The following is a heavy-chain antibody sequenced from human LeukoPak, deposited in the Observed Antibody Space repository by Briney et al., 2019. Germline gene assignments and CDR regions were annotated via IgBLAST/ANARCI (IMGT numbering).Heavy chain of an antibody. CDR2: INPSGGRT. CDR3: VRGGVAASGASDI. CDR1: GYTFTSFY. J-gene: IGHJ3*02. V-gene: IGHV1-46*01. D-gene: IGHD6-13*01. Sequence: ASVKVSCKASGYTFTSFYMHWVRLAPGQGLEWMGLINPSGGRTSYAQKSQDRVTVTRDTSTSTLYMELRSLRSEDTAVYYCVRGGVAASGASDIWGQGTMVTVSS.